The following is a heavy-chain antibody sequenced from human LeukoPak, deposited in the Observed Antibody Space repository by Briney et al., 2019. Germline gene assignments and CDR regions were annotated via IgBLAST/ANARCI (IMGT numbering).Heavy chain of an antibody. V-gene: IGHV4-30-4*01. J-gene: IGHJ4*02. CDR3: ARLVVGATYLDY. CDR2: IYYSGST. Sequence: SETLSLTCTVSGGSISSGDYYWSWIRQPPGKGLEWIGYIYYSGSTYYNPSLESRVTISVDTSKNQFSLKLSSVTAADTAVYYCARLVVGATYLDYWGQGTLVTVSS. CDR1: GGSISSGDYY. D-gene: IGHD1-26*01.